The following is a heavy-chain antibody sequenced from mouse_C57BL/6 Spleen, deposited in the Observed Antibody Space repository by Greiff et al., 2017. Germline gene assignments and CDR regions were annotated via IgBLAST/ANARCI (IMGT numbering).Heavy chain of an antibody. Sequence: VQLQQSGPGLVQPSQRLSITCTVSGFSLTTYGVHWVRQSPGKGLEWLGVIWRGGSTDYNAAFMSRLSITKDNSKSQVFFKMNSLQADDTAIYYCAKGYYGSSSYYFDYWGQGTTLTVSS. J-gene: IGHJ2*01. CDR3: AKGYYGSSSYYFDY. D-gene: IGHD1-1*01. V-gene: IGHV2-5*01. CDR1: GFSLTTYG. CDR2: IWRGGST.